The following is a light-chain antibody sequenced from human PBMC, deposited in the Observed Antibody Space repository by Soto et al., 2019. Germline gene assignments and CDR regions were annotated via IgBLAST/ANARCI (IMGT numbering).Light chain of an antibody. V-gene: IGLV2-14*01. CDR1: ISDFGGYNF. CDR3: NSYTSSNTLV. Sequence: QSALTQPASVSGSPGQSITISCTGAISDFGGYNFVSWYQQHPGKAPKLMIYEVSNRPSGVSDRFSGSKSGNTASLTIAGLQADDEADYYCNSYTSSNTLVFGGGTKLTVL. CDR2: EVS. J-gene: IGLJ2*01.